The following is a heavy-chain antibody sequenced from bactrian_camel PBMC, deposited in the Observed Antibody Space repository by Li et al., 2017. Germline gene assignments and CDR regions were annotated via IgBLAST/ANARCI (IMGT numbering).Heavy chain of an antibody. CDR3: AAPRFGARCTFGY. CDR2: IDTDGST. CDR1: GFIFGASY. J-gene: IGHJ6*01. V-gene: IGHV3S9*01. Sequence: HVQLVESEGGLVQPGGSLRLSCAASGFIFGASYMGWVRQVPGKEREGVAYIDTDGSTRYADSVKDRFVISKDNAKNTLYLQMNSLKPEDTAMYSCAAPRFGARCTFGYWGQGTQVTVS. D-gene: IGHD5*01.